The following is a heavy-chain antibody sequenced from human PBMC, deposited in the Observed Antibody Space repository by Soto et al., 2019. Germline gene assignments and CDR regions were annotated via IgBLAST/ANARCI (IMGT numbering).Heavy chain of an antibody. V-gene: IGHV3-23*01. CDR2: IVSNGYT. CDR1: GFTFSRSA. Sequence: PGGSLRLSCTASGFTFSRSALSWVRQAPGQGLEWVSAIVSNGYTYYAESVRGRFTISRDISKNEIYLQMSSLRAEDTAVYYCARDVRPKVRGNYFDPWGQGTLVTVSS. CDR3: ARDVRPKVRGNYFDP. D-gene: IGHD1-7*01. J-gene: IGHJ5*02.